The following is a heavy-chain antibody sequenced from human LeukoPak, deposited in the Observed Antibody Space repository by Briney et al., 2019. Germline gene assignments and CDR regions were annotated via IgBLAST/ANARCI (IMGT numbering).Heavy chain of an antibody. D-gene: IGHD6-19*01. CDR2: ISAYNGNT. Sequence: ASVKVSCKASGYTFTSYGISWVRQAPGQGLEWMGWISAYNGNTNYAQKLQGRVTMTTDTSTSTAYMELRSLRSDDTAVYYCARDRKLAVAGTFFYYYYGMDVWGQGTTVTVSS. CDR1: GYTFTSYG. V-gene: IGHV1-18*01. J-gene: IGHJ6*02. CDR3: ARDRKLAVAGTFFYYYYGMDV.